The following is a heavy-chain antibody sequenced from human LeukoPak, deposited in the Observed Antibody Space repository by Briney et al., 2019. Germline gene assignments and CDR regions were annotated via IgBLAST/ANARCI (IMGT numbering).Heavy chain of an antibody. CDR3: ATPRSSYYYYGMDV. CDR2: ISGGGDNT. J-gene: IGHJ6*02. CDR1: GFIFSSYA. Sequence: PGGSLRLSCAASGFIFSSYAMSWVRQAPGKGLEWVSAISGGGDNTYYAASVKGRSTTTRDNSKNTLYLQMNSLRAEDTALYYCATPRSSYYYYGMDVWGQGTTVIVSS. V-gene: IGHV3-23*01.